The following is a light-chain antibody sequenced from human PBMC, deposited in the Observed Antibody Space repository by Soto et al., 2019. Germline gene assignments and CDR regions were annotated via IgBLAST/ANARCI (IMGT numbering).Light chain of an antibody. J-gene: IGLJ2*01. CDR2: EGS. CDR1: SSDVGSYNL. V-gene: IGLV2-23*03. Sequence: QSALTQPASVSGSPGQSITISCTGTSSDVGSYNLVSWYQQHPGKAPNLMIYEGSKRPSGVSNRFSGSKSGNTASLTISGLRAEDEAEYDCCSYAGGSTFVVFGGGTKLTVL. CDR3: CSYAGGSTFVV.